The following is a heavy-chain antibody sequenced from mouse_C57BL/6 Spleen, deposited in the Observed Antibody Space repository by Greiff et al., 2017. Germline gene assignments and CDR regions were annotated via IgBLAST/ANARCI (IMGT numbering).Heavy chain of an antibody. CDR1: GYSITSGYY. J-gene: IGHJ3*01. CDR2: ISYDGSN. V-gene: IGHV3-6*01. Sequence: DVQLQESGPGLVKPSQSLSLTCSVTGYSITSGYYWNWIRQFPGNKLEWMGYISYDGSNNYNPSLKNRISITRDTSKNQFFLKLNSVTTEDTATYYCAKSQGSSGPWFAYWGQGTLVTVSA. CDR3: AKSQGSSGPWFAY. D-gene: IGHD3-2*02.